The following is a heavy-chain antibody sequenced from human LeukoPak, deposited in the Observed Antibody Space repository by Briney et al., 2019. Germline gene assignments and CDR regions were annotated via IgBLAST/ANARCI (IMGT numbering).Heavy chain of an antibody. Sequence: PSETLSLTCTVSDDSISDYYRGWIRQPPGKGLEWIGYFYNSGRSTYNPSLKSRVTISVDTSKNQFSLKLSSVTAADTAVYYCARADYCGGDCTGAFDIWGQGTMVTVSS. CDR3: ARADYCGGDCTGAFDI. CDR1: DDSISDYY. D-gene: IGHD2-21*02. V-gene: IGHV4-59*01. CDR2: FYNSGRS. J-gene: IGHJ3*02.